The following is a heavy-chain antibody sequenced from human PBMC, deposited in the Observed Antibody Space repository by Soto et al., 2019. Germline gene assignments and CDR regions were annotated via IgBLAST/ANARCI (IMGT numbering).Heavy chain of an antibody. D-gene: IGHD3-3*01. CDR1: GGFVSTYL. V-gene: IGHV4-59*02. CDR3: ARRPPQIRFLVLCFDP. CDR2: IFYNGTT. Sequence: GTLSLACTVSGGFVSTYLWSWIRQVPGKGTEWIGYIFYNGTTNYNPSLKSRFTMSVETSKNQFSLKLNSVTAAETAVYYCARRPPQIRFLVLCFDPWGPGTQVTVSS. J-gene: IGHJ5*02.